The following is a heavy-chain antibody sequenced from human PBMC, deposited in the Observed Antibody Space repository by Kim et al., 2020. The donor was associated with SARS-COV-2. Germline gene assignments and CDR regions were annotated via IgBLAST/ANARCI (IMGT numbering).Heavy chain of an antibody. D-gene: IGHD3-10*01. CDR3: AKASNWGFGEFSFDY. CDR2: ISWNSGSI. J-gene: IGHJ4*02. CDR1: GFTFDDYA. V-gene: IGHV3-9*01. Sequence: GGSLRLSCAASGFTFDDYAMHWVRQAPGKGLEWVSGISWNSGSIGYADSVKGRFTISRDNAKNSLYLQMNSLRAEDTALYYCAKASNWGFGEFSFDYWGQGTLVTVSS.